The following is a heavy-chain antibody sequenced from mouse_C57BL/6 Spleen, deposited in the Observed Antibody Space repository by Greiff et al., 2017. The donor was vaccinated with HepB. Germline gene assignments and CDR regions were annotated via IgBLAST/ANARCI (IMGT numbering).Heavy chain of an antibody. CDR3: ARMDYDVSFAY. V-gene: IGHV1-4*01. Sequence: VQLQQSGAELARPGASVKMSCKASGYTFTSYTMHWVKQRPGQGLEWIGYINPSSGYTKYNQKFKDKATLTADKSSSTAYMQLSSLTSEDSAVYYCARMDYDVSFAYWGQGTLVTVSA. CDR1: GYTFTSYT. CDR2: INPSSGYT. J-gene: IGHJ3*01. D-gene: IGHD2-4*01.